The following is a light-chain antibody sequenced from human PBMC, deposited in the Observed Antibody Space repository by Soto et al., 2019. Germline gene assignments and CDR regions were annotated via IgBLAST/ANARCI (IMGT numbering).Light chain of an antibody. V-gene: IGLV2-23*02. CDR2: KVT. CDR3: RSYAGSRSYV. CDR1: SSDLGSYNL. Sequence: QSALSQPASVSGSPGQSITLSCTGTSSDLGSYNLVSWYQQHPGKAPKLIISKVTQRPSGVPSRFSGSRSGNAASLTISGLQAEDEADYYCRSYAGSRSYVFGTGTKVTVL. J-gene: IGLJ1*01.